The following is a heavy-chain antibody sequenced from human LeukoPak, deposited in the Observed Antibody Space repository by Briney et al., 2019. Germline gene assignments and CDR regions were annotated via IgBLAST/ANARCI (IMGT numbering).Heavy chain of an antibody. V-gene: IGHV3-64*04. CDR2: INSNGGST. J-gene: IGHJ4*02. Sequence: GGSLRLSCSASGFAFSNYATHWVRQAPGKGLEYVAGINSNGGSTFYADSVKGRFTISRDNSRNTLYLQMNSLRAEDTAVYYCARDWRELHLPKYTDYWGQGTLVTVSS. CDR1: GFAFSNYA. CDR3: ARDWRELHLPKYTDY. D-gene: IGHD1-26*01.